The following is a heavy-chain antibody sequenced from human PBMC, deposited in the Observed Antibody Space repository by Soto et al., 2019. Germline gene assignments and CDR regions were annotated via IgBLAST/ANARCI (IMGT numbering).Heavy chain of an antibody. CDR1: GGSVSSGSYF. CDR2: VYYSGST. V-gene: IGHV4-61*01. Sequence: TSETQSVTSTVSGGSVSSGSYFTSWIRQPPGNRLEWIGYVYYSGSTNYSPSLKSRVTISVDTSKNQFSLKLSSVTAADTTVYYCAREQTGGLLFDNWGQGTLVTVS. J-gene: IGHJ4*02. D-gene: IGHD1-26*01. CDR3: AREQTGGLLFDN.